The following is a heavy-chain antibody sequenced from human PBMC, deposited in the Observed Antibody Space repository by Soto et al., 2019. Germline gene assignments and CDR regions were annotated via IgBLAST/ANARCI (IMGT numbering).Heavy chain of an antibody. CDR1: GFSLSTSGVG. CDR2: IYWDDDK. V-gene: IGHV2-5*02. J-gene: IGHJ5*02. CDR3: ARLYSSSSTNWFDP. D-gene: IGHD6-6*01. Sequence: QITLKESGPTLVKPTQTLTLTCTFSGFSLSTSGVGVGWIRQPPGKALEWLALIYWDDDKRYSPSLKSRLTIPKDTSKNQVVLTMTNMDPVDTATYYCARLYSSSSTNWFDPWGQGTLVTVSS.